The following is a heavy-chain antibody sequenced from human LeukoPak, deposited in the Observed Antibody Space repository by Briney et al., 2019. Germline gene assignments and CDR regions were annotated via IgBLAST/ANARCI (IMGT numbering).Heavy chain of an antibody. CDR2: ISGSGGST. CDR1: GFTFSSYA. V-gene: IGHV3-23*01. D-gene: IGHD3-22*01. Sequence: GASLRLSCAASGFTFSSYAMSWVRQAPGKGLEWVSAISGSGGSTYYADSVKGRFTISRDNSKNTLYLQMSSLRAEDTAVYYCAKRGREYYDSSGYLDYWGQGTLVTVSS. J-gene: IGHJ4*02. CDR3: AKRGREYYDSSGYLDY.